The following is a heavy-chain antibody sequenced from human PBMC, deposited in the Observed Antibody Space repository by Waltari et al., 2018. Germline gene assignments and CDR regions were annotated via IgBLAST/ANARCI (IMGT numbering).Heavy chain of an antibody. D-gene: IGHD6-19*01. CDR3: ARVAVAGTRAWWGDAFDI. Sequence: QVQLVQSGAAVKKPGSSVKVSCKASGGTFISYAIRWVRQAPGQGLEWMGGIIPILGIANYAQKFQGRVTITADKSTSTAYMELSSLRSEDTAVYYCARVAVAGTRAWWGDAFDIWGQGTMVTVSS. CDR2: IIPILGIA. J-gene: IGHJ3*02. V-gene: IGHV1-69*10. CDR1: GGTFISYA.